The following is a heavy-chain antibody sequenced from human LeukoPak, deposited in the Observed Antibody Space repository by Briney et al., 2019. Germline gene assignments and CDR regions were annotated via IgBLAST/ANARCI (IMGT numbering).Heavy chain of an antibody. D-gene: IGHD5-12*01. J-gene: IGHJ4*02. V-gene: IGHV3-53*01. CDR2: IYSGGST. CDR1: GFTFMDYT. CDR3: ARPLGGYSGYAEGDY. Sequence: PGGSLRLSCAASGFTFMDYTMSWVRQAPGKGLEWVSVIYSGGSTYYADSVKGRFTISRDNSKNTLYLQMNSLRAEDTAVYYCARPLGGYSGYAEGDYWGQGTLVTVSS.